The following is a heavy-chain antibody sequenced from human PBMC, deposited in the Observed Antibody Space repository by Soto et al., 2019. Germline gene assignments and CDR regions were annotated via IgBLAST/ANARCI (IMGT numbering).Heavy chain of an antibody. D-gene: IGHD6-19*01. J-gene: IGHJ3*02. CDR3: ARIIPLGYSSGWYTRAFDI. CDR1: GFTFSSYS. CDR2: ISSSSSYI. Sequence: GSLRLSCAASGFTFSSYSMNWVRQAPGKGLEWVSSISSSSSYIYYADSVKGRFTISRDNAKNSLYLQMNSLRAEDTAVYYCARIIPLGYSSGWYTRAFDIWGQGTMVTVSS. V-gene: IGHV3-21*01.